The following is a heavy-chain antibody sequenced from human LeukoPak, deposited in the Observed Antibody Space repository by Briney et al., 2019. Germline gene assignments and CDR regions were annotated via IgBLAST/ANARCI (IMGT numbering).Heavy chain of an antibody. CDR1: GFTFSSYG. Sequence: GRSLRLSCAASGFTFSSYGMHWVRQAPGKGLEWVAVIWYDGSNKYYADSVKGRFTISRDNSKNTLYLQMNSLRAEDTAVYYCAGYGDHYYYYGMDVWGQGTTVTVSS. CDR2: IWYDGSNK. V-gene: IGHV3-33*01. J-gene: IGHJ6*02. CDR3: AGYGDHYYYYGMDV. D-gene: IGHD4-17*01.